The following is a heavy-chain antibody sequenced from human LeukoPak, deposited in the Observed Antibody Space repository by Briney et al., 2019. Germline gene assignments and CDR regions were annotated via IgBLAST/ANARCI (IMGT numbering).Heavy chain of an antibody. J-gene: IGHJ4*02. Sequence: GGSLRLSCAASGFTFSSYGMHWVRQAPGKGLEWVAVISYDGSNKYYADSVKGRFTISRDNSKNTLYLQMNSLRAEDTAVYYCAKDTARYYYDSSGXXXLDDYWGQGTLVTVSS. CDR2: ISYDGSNK. CDR3: AKDTARYYYDSSGXXXLDDY. D-gene: IGHD3-22*01. CDR1: GFTFSSYG. V-gene: IGHV3-30*18.